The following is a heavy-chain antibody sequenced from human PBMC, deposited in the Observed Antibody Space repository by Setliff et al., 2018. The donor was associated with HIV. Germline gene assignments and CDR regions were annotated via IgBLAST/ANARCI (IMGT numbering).Heavy chain of an antibody. CDR3: ANMQWASNAWYSFDY. CDR1: GYTFSSYW. D-gene: IGHD6-19*01. V-gene: IGHV3-7*05. CDR2: IQQHGSEI. J-gene: IGHJ4*02. Sequence: GESLKISCAASGYTFSSYWMARVRQCPGKGLEWVANIQQHGSEIHYVASVEGRFTISRDNAKNSLYLQMNSLRAEDTAVYYCANMQWASNAWYSFDYWGQGALVTVSS.